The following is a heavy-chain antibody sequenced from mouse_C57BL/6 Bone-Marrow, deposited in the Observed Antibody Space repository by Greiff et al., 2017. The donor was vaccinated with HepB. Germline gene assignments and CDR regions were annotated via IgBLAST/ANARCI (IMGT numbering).Heavy chain of an antibody. CDR3: ARGGSNYVGWYFDV. Sequence: LEESGAELVRPGTSVKVSCKASGYAFTNYLIEWVKQRPGQGLEWIGVINPGSGGTNYNEKFKGKATLTADKSSSTAYMQLSSLTSEDSAVYFCARGGSNYVGWYFDVWGTGTTVTVSS. V-gene: IGHV1-54*01. CDR1: GYAFTNYL. CDR2: INPGSGGT. J-gene: IGHJ1*03. D-gene: IGHD2-5*01.